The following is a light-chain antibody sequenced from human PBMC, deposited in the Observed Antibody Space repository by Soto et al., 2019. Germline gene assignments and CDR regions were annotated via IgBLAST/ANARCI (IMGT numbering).Light chain of an antibody. Sequence: QSVLTQPPSVSGSPGQSVTISCTGSSSDVGSYNRVSWYQQPPGTAPKVMIYEVSNRPSGVPDRFSGSKSGNTASLTISGIQYEDEADYYCSSYTSRSTLVFGGGTKLTVL. J-gene: IGLJ2*01. CDR3: SSYTSRSTLV. CDR1: SSDVGSYNR. V-gene: IGLV2-18*02. CDR2: EVS.